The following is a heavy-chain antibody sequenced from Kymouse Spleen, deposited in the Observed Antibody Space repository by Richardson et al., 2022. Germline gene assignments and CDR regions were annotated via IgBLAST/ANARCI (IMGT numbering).Heavy chain of an antibody. CDR3: AKETGTSLFDY. CDR1: GFTFSSYG. D-gene: IGHD1-7*01. V-gene: IGHV3-30*18. CDR2: ISYDGSNK. Sequence: QVQLVESGGGVVQPGRSLRLSCAASGFTFSSYGMHWVRQAPGKGLEWVAVISYDGSNKYYADSVKGRFTISRDNSKNTLYLQMNSLRAEDTAVYYCAKETGTSLFDYWGQGTLVTVSS. J-gene: IGHJ4*02.